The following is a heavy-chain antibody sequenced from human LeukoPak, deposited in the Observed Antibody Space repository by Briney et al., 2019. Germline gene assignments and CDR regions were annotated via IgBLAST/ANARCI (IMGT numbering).Heavy chain of an antibody. V-gene: IGHV1-2*02. CDR1: GYTFTXXY. CDR3: ARDLLLLWFGELFGFDY. Sequence: ASVKVSCKASGYTFTXXYMHWVRQAPGQXLEWMGWINPNSGGTNYAQKFQGRVTMTRDTSISTAYMELSRLRSDDTAVYYCARDLLLLWFGELFGFDYWGQGTLVTVSS. CDR2: INPNSGGT. D-gene: IGHD3-10*01. J-gene: IGHJ4*02.